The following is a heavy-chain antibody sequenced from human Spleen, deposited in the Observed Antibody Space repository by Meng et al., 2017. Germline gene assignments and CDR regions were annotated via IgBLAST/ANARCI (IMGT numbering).Heavy chain of an antibody. J-gene: IGHJ4*02. Sequence: SETLSLTCTVSGGSISSGFYYWTWIRQPPGKGLEWIGRIFTTGSTKYSPSLKSRVTIALDTSNNQFSLKLKSVTAADTAVYYCARDSMNYYDTTGYRYFDYWGQGTLVTVSS. CDR3: ARDSMNYYDTTGYRYFDY. CDR2: IFTTGST. V-gene: IGHV4-61*02. D-gene: IGHD3-22*01. CDR1: GGSISSGFYY.